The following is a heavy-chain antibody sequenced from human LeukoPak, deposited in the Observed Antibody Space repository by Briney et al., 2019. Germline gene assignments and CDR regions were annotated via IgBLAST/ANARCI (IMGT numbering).Heavy chain of an antibody. V-gene: IGHV4-61*08. D-gene: IGHD2-2*01. CDR1: GGSISSGDYY. Sequence: SETLSLTCTVSGGSISSGDYYWSWIRQPPGEGLEWIGYIYYSGSTYYNPSLKSRVTMSVDTSKNQFSLKLSPVTAVDTAVYYCARSPIVVVPAAPKLKDHPWGFGLWGRGTLVTVSS. J-gene: IGHJ2*01. CDR2: IYYSGST. CDR3: ARSPIVVVPAAPKLKDHPWGFGL.